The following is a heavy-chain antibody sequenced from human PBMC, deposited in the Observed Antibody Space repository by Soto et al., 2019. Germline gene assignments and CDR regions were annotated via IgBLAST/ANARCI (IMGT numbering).Heavy chain of an antibody. D-gene: IGHD6-6*01. J-gene: IGHJ3*02. CDR3: AAHGYSSSSAFDI. V-gene: IGHV1-58*02. Sequence: SVKVSCKASGFTFTSSAMQWVQQARGQRLEWIGWIVVGSGNTNYAQKFQERVTITRDMSTSTAYMELSSLRSEDTAVYYCAAHGYSSSSAFDIWGQGTMVTVSS. CDR2: IVVGSGNT. CDR1: GFTFTSSA.